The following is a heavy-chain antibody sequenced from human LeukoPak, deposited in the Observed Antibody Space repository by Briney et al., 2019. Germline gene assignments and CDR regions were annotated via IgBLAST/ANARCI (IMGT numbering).Heavy chain of an antibody. CDR3: ARDYYDSSGYLYYFDY. D-gene: IGHD3-22*01. CDR1: GGSISSGGYY. V-gene: IGHV4-31*03. CDR2: IYYSGST. Sequence: PSETLSLTCTVSGGSISSGGYYWSWIRQHPGKGLEWIGYIYYSGSTYYNPSLKSRVTISVDTSKNQLPLKLSSVTAADTAVYYCARDYYDSSGYLYYFDYWGQGTLVTVSS. J-gene: IGHJ4*02.